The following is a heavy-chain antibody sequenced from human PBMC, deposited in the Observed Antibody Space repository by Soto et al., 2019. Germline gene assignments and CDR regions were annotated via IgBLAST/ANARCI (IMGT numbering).Heavy chain of an antibody. Sequence: QVQLVQSGAEVKKPGSSVKVSCKASADTFNSYSLSWLRQAPGQRLEWMGGITPVFGTADYAQSFEDRLTITADASTSTFYMELSSLRSDDTAVYYCARSLEGTTVTNWFDPWGQGALVTVSS. CDR3: ARSLEGTTVTNWFDP. J-gene: IGHJ5*02. CDR2: ITPVFGTA. V-gene: IGHV1-69*01. D-gene: IGHD4-17*01. CDR1: ADTFNSYS.